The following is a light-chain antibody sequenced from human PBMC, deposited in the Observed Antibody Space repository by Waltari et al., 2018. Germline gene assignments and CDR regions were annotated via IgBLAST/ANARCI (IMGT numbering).Light chain of an antibody. CDR1: SSDGDESSI. CDR2: DVS. V-gene: IGLV2-14*03. Sequence: QSALTQPASVSGSPGQSVTISCTGVSSDGDESSIISWFRQHPGKAPKLILYDVSNRASDISNRFSGYKSGNTASLTISRLQADDEADYFCSYYPDTHTPVVFGGGTKLTV. CDR3: SYYPDTHTPVV. J-gene: IGLJ2*01.